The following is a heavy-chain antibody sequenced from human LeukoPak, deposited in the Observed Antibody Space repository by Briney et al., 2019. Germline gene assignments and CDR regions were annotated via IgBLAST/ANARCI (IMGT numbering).Heavy chain of an antibody. CDR1: GGSISSYY. D-gene: IGHD3-22*01. CDR2: IYYSGST. Sequence: PSETLSLTCTVSGGSISSYYWSWIRQPPGKGLEWIGYIYYSGSTNYNPSLKSRVTISVDTSKNQFSLKLSSVTAADTAVYYCARHVRYYDSSGYYPFDYWGQGILVTVSS. CDR3: ARHVRYYDSSGYYPFDY. J-gene: IGHJ4*02. V-gene: IGHV4-59*08.